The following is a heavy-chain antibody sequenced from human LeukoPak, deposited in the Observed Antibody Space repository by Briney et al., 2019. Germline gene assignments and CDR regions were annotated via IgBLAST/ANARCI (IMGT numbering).Heavy chain of an antibody. V-gene: IGHV3-7*03. J-gene: IGHJ4*02. D-gene: IGHD3-10*01. CDR1: GFTFSSYW. CDR2: IKQDGREK. CDR3: ARSTLSFGELSFDY. Sequence: GGSLRLSCAASGFTFSSYWMSWVRQAPGKGLEWVANIKQDGREKYYVDSVKGRFTISRDNAKNSLYLQMNSLRAEDTAVYYCARSTLSFGELSFDYWGQGTLVTVSS.